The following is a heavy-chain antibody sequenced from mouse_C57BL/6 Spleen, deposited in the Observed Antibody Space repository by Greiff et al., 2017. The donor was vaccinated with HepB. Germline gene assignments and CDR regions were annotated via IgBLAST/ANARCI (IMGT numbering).Heavy chain of an antibody. V-gene: IGHV1-82*01. D-gene: IGHD1-1*01. J-gene: IGHJ2*01. CDR3: ARGITTSPDY. CDR2: IYPGDGDT. Sequence: QVQLQQPGAELVRPGSSVKLSCKASGYAFSSSWMNWVKQRPGKGLEWIGRIYPGDGDTNYNGKFKGKATLTADKSSSTAYMQLSSLTSEDSAVYFCARGITTSPDYWGQGTTLTVSS. CDR1: GYAFSSSW.